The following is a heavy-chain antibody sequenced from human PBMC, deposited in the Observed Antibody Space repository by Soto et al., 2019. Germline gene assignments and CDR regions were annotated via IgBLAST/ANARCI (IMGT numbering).Heavy chain of an antibody. CDR1: GYTFSNYG. J-gene: IGHJ1*01. Sequence: QVQLMQSGGEVKKPGASVKVSCKASGYTFSNYGINWVRQAPGQGPEWMGWISGYNGNTNYAQTLQGRVTMTTDTSTSTAYMELRSLRYDDTAVYYCARGGSSWSAEYYQHWGQGTLVIVSS. CDR3: ARGGSSWSAEYYQH. V-gene: IGHV1-18*01. CDR2: ISGYNGNT. D-gene: IGHD6-13*01.